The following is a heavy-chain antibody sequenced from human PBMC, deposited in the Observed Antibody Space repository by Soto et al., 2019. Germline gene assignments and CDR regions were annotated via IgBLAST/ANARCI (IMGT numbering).Heavy chain of an antibody. Sequence: APVKVSCKPFGYTFTGYYMHWLRKAHRKGLEWMGWINPNSGGTNYAQKFQGWVTMTRDTSISTAYMELSRLRSDDTAVYYCAREWFGELYPDYGMDFWGQGTTVTVSS. CDR3: AREWFGELYPDYGMDF. D-gene: IGHD3-10*01. V-gene: IGHV1-2*04. CDR1: GYTFTGYY. J-gene: IGHJ6*02. CDR2: INPNSGGT.